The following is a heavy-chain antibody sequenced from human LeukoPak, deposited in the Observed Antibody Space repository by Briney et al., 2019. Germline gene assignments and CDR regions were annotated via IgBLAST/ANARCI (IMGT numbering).Heavy chain of an antibody. CDR1: GFTFSSYS. Sequence: GGSLRLSCAASGFTFSSYSMNWVRQAPGKGLEWVSYISSSSSTIYYADSVKGRFTISRDNAKNSLYRQMNSLRDEDTAVYYCARGRGYSGYDYVDYWGQGTLVTVSS. D-gene: IGHD5-12*01. CDR3: ARGRGYSGYDYVDY. V-gene: IGHV3-48*02. CDR2: ISSSSSTI. J-gene: IGHJ4*02.